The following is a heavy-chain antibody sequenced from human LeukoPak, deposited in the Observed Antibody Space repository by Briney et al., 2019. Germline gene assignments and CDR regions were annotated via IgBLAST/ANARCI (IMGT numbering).Heavy chain of an antibody. CDR1: EFSFNSYA. D-gene: IGHD3-22*01. CDR2: ISGGGANT. V-gene: IGHV3-23*01. CDR3: AKDRVTMIVVVLAAFDV. J-gene: IGHJ3*01. Sequence: GGSLRLSCAASEFSFNSYAMSWVRQAPGKGLEWVSTISGGGANTYYTDSVRGRFTVSRDNPKNTLFLQMSSLRVEDTAVYYCAKDRVTMIVVVLAAFDVWGQGTMVTVSS.